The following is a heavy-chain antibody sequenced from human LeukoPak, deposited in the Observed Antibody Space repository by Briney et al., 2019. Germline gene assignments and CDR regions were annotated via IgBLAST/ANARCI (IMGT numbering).Heavy chain of an antibody. D-gene: IGHD4-11*01. J-gene: IGHJ6*03. CDR3: TTDVMTTAYRYYYYMDV. V-gene: IGHV3-15*01. CDR2: IKSKADGGTT. Sequence: GRSLRLSCAASGFTFSNAWMSWVRQAPGKGMEWVGCIKSKADGGTTDYAAPVKGRFTISRDDSKNTLYLQMNSLKTEDTAVYYCTTDVMTTAYRYYYYMDVWGKGTTVTVSS. CDR1: GFTFSNAW.